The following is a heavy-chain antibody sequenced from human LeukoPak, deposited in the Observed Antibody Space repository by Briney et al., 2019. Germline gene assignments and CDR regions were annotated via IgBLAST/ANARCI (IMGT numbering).Heavy chain of an antibody. J-gene: IGHJ4*02. D-gene: IGHD1-7*01. CDR2: VGPYNRKT. CDR3: ARGAPRGVWNFYFDY. V-gene: IGHV1-18*01. Sequence: GPSVKVSCKASGYAFSSYGIGWVRQAPGQGLEWMGWVGPYNRKTNYSQKFQGRVTMTTDTSTNTAYLELRTLRSDDTAVYYCARGAPRGVWNFYFDYWGQGTLVTVSS. CDR1: GYAFSSYG.